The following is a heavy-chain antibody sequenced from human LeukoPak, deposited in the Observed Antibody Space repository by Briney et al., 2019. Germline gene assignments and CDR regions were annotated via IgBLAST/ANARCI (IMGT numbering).Heavy chain of an antibody. CDR3: ARGPQGGTTWFLKDYYYFDY. J-gene: IGHJ4*02. Sequence: SVKVSCKASGGTFSSYAISWVRQAPGQGLEWIGGIIPIFGTANYAQKFQGRVTITADESTSTAYMELSSLRSEDTAVYYCARGPQGGTTWFLKDYYYFDYWGQGTLVTVSS. CDR1: GGTFSSYA. V-gene: IGHV1-69*13. D-gene: IGHD1-1*01. CDR2: IIPIFGTA.